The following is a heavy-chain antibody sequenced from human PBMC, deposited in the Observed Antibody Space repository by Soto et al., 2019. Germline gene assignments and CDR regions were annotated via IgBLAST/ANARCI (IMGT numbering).Heavy chain of an antibody. CDR1: GYTFTSYA. CDR2: MNAGNGNT. D-gene: IGHD3-3*01. CDR3: ARGVGYYDFWSGYLLLGYYYGMDV. Sequence: SVKVSCEASGYTFTSYAMHWVRQAPGQRLEWMGWMNAGNGNTKYSQKFQGRVTITRDTSASTAYMELSSLRSEDTAVYYCARGVGYYDFWSGYLLLGYYYGMDVWGQGTTVTVSS. V-gene: IGHV1-3*01. J-gene: IGHJ6*02.